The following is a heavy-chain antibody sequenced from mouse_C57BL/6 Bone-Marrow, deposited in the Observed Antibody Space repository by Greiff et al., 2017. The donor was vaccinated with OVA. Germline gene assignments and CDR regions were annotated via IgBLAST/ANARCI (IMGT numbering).Heavy chain of an antibody. Sequence: VQLQQSGAELVRPGTSVKMSCKASGYTFTNYWIGWAKQRPGHGLEWIGDIYPGGGYTNYNEKFKGKATLTADKSSSTAYMQFSSLTSEDSAIYYCARYDYYGSSYGWYFDVWGRGTTVTVSS. D-gene: IGHD1-1*01. CDR3: ARYDYYGSSYGWYFDV. J-gene: IGHJ1*03. V-gene: IGHV1-63*01. CDR2: IYPGGGYT. CDR1: GYTFTNYW.